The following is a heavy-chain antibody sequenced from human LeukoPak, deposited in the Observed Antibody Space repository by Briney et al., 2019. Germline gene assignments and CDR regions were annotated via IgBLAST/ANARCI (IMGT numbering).Heavy chain of an antibody. J-gene: IGHJ4*02. D-gene: IGHD1/OR15-1a*01. Sequence: GGSLRLSCAASGFTFSSYWMNWVRQAPGKGLEWVANIKEDGSEKYYVDSVKGRFTISRDNANNSLDLQMNSLRAEDTAVYYCAREARYNWNSDYWGQGTRVTVSS. CDR2: IKEDGSEK. CDR3: AREARYNWNSDY. CDR1: GFTFSSYW. V-gene: IGHV3-7*01.